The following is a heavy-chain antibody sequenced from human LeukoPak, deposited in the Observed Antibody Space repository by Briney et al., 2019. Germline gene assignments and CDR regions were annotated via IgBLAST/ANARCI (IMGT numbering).Heavy chain of an antibody. J-gene: IGHJ1*01. Sequence: SETLSLTCTVPGGSISSSSYYWGWIRQPPGKGLEWIGSIYYSGSTYYNPSLKSRVTISVDTSKNQFSLKLSSVTAADTAVYYCASQGARRYYDSSGYYPAEYFQHWGQGTLVTVSS. CDR2: IYYSGST. CDR1: GGSISSSSYY. D-gene: IGHD3-22*01. CDR3: ASQGARRYYDSSGYYPAEYFQH. V-gene: IGHV4-39*07.